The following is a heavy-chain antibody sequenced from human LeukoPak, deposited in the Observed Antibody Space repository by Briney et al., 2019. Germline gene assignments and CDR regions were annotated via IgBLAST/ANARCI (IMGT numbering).Heavy chain of an antibody. J-gene: IGHJ4*02. D-gene: IGHD6-13*01. CDR1: GGSISYYY. Sequence: KSSETLSLTCTVSGGSISYYYWNWIRQPAGKGLEWIGRIYTSGNTYYNPSLKSRVTMSVDTSKNQFSLKLSSVTAADTAVYYCARGVANVPQQLVRRYYFDYWGQGTLVTVSS. CDR2: IYTSGNT. V-gene: IGHV4-4*07. CDR3: ARGVANVPQQLVRRYYFDY.